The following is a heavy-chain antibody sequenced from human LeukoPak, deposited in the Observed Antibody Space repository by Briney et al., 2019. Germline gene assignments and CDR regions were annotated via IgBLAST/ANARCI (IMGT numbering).Heavy chain of an antibody. D-gene: IGHD4-23*01. J-gene: IGHJ4*02. V-gene: IGHV1-2*02. CDR1: GYTFTGYY. CDR2: INPNSGGT. Sequence: ASVNVSCKASGYTFTGYYMHWVRQAPGQGLEWMGWINPNSGGTNYAQKFQGRVTMTRDTSISTAYMQLSRLRSDDTAVYYCARGVTTVVTPGVYWGQGTLVTVSS. CDR3: ARGVTTVVTPGVY.